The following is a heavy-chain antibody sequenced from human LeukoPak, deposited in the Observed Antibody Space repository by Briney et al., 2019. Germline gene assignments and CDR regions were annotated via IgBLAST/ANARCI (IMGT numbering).Heavy chain of an antibody. CDR2: IIPIFGTA. CDR3: ARVRVLGNDAFDI. V-gene: IGHV1-69*13. Sequence: SVKVSCKASGGTFSSYAISWVRQAPGQGLEWMGGIIPIFGTANYAQKFRGRVTITADESTSTAYMELSSLRSEDTAVYYCARVRVLGNDAFDIWGQGTMVTVSS. CDR1: GGTFSSYA. D-gene: IGHD4/OR15-4a*01. J-gene: IGHJ3*02.